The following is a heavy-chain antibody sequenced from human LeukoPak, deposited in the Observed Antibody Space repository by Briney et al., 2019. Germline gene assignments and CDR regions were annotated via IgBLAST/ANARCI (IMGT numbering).Heavy chain of an antibody. Sequence: GGSLRLSCAASGFTFSSYDMHWVRQAPGKGLEWVAVISYDGSNKYYADSVKGRFSISRDNSKNTLYLQMNRLRAEDTAVYYCARDDVNYGDYVYGYWGQGTLVTVSS. CDR3: ARDDVNYGDYVYGY. CDR1: GFTFSSYD. V-gene: IGHV3-30*03. J-gene: IGHJ4*02. D-gene: IGHD4-17*01. CDR2: ISYDGSNK.